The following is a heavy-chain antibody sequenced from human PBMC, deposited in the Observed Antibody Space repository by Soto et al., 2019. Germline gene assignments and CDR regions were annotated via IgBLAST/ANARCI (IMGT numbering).Heavy chain of an antibody. CDR3: ARGLDAHRTTRRNRIFKY. D-gene: IGHD2-21*01. Sequence: QVQLVQSGAEVKKPGASVRVSCKASGYTFTNDDVNWVRQATGQGLEYIGWMNPNSGNAGYAQKLQGRVTMTRDTSISTAYMELSSLRFDDTAVYYCARGLDAHRTTRRNRIFKYRGQGTLVTVSS. J-gene: IGHJ4*02. CDR1: GYTFTNDD. V-gene: IGHV1-8*01. CDR2: MNPNSGNA.